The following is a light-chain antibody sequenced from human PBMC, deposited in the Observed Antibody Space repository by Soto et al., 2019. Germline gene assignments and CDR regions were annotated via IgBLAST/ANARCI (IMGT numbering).Light chain of an antibody. CDR3: SSYTSSSPYV. CDR2: EVS. CDR1: SSDVGGYKY. V-gene: IGLV2-14*01. J-gene: IGLJ1*01. Sequence: QSALTQAASVSGSPGQSITISCTGTSSDVGGYKYVSWYQQHPGKAPKLMIYEVSNRPSGVSNRFSGSKSGNTASLTISGLQAEDEADYYCSSYTSSSPYVFGTGTKLTVL.